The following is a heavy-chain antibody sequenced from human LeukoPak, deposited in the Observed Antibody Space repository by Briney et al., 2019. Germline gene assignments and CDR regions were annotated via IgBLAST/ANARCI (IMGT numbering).Heavy chain of an antibody. Sequence: PSETLSLTCTVSGGSISSGSYYWSWIRQPPGKGLEWIGTTYHSGSTYYNPSLKSRVTISVDTSTNQFSLRVSSVTAADTAAYYCAGSPNLSYFDYWGQGTPVTVSS. J-gene: IGHJ4*02. CDR2: TYHSGST. V-gene: IGHV4-39*07. CDR3: AGSPNLSYFDY. CDR1: GGSISSGSYY. D-gene: IGHD1-14*01.